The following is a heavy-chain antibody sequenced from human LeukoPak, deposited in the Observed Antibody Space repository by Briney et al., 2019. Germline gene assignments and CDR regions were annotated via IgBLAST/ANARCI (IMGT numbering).Heavy chain of an antibody. CDR1: GFTFSSYA. CDR3: ARGNYYDLYYFDY. CDR2: ISGSGGST. Sequence: GGSLRLSCAASGFTFSSYAMSWVRQAPGKGLEWVSAISGSGGSTYYADSVKGRFTISRDNAKNSLYLQMNSLRAEDTAVYYCARGNYYDLYYFDYWGQGTLVTVSS. J-gene: IGHJ4*02. V-gene: IGHV3-23*01. D-gene: IGHD3-22*01.